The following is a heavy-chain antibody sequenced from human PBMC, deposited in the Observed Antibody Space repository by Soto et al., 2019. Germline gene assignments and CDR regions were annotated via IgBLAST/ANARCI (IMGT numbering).Heavy chain of an antibody. CDR2: IYYSGST. CDR3: ARDVYGSGSTTYGMDV. Sequence: SETLSLTCTVSGGSISSAGYYWSWIRQHPGRGLEWIGYIYYSGSTYYNPSLKSRVTISVDTSKNQFSLKLSSVTAADTAVYYCARDVYGSGSTTYGMDVWGQGTTVTVSS. D-gene: IGHD3-10*01. CDR1: GGSISSAGYY. V-gene: IGHV4-31*03. J-gene: IGHJ6*02.